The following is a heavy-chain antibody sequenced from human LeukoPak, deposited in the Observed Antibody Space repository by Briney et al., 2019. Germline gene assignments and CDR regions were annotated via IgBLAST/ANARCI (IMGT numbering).Heavy chain of an antibody. CDR1: GFTFSSYA. V-gene: IGHV3-7*03. J-gene: IGHJ6*04. CDR2: IKQDGSEK. Sequence: GGSLRLSCAASGFTFSSYAMHWVRQAPGKGLEWVANIKQDGSEKYYVDSVKGRFTISRDNAKNSLYLQMNSLRAEDTAVYYCARDQGVLLWFGTSYGMDVWGKGTTVTVSS. CDR3: ARDQGVLLWFGTSYGMDV. D-gene: IGHD3-10*01.